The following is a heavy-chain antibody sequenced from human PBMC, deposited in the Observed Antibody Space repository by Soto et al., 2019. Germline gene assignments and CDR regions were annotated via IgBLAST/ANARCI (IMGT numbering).Heavy chain of an antibody. D-gene: IGHD2-21*02. CDR2: IYYSGST. CDR1: GASMSSYY. Sequence: SETLSLTCTVSGASMSSYYWSWIRQPPGKGLEWIGYIYYSGSTNYNPSLKSRVTISVDTSNNQFSLKLNSVTAADTAVYYCARDMHAGFTAYLDPCGQATLVTVSS. CDR3: ARDMHAGFTAYLDP. V-gene: IGHV4-59*01. J-gene: IGHJ5*02.